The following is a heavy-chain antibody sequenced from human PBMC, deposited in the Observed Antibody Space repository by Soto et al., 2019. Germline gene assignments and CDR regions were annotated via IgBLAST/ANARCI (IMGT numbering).Heavy chain of an antibody. CDR2: MSSNGGST. J-gene: IGHJ4*02. D-gene: IGHD3-10*01. V-gene: IGHV3-64*01. CDR3: ARQGRAVSSYYFDY. Sequence: SLRLSCAASGFTFSSYAMHWVRQAPGKGLEYVSAMSSNGGSTYYANSVKGRFTISRDNSKNTLYLQMGSLRAEDMAAYYCARQGRAVSSYYFDYSGQGTLVTVSS. CDR1: GFTFSSYA.